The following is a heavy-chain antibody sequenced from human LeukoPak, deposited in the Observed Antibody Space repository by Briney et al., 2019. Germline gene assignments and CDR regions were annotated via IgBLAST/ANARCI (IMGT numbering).Heavy chain of an antibody. V-gene: IGHV3-23*01. Sequence: PGGSLRLSCAASGFTFSSYAMSWVRQAPGKGLEWVSAISGSGGSTYYADSVKGRFTISRDNSKNTLYLQMNSLRAEDTAVYYCAKSYGSGSYYNTWFDSWGQGTLVTVSS. J-gene: IGHJ5*01. CDR3: AKSYGSGSYYNTWFDS. CDR1: GFTFSSYA. CDR2: ISGSGGST. D-gene: IGHD3-10*01.